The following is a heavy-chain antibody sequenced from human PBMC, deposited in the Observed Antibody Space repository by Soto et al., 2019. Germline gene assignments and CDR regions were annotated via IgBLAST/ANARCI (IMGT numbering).Heavy chain of an antibody. J-gene: IGHJ3*02. D-gene: IGHD2-8*02. CDR1: GGSISSGGFY. Sequence: SETLSLTCTVSGGSISSGGFYWSWIRQHPGKGLEWIGHIYHTGSTYYNPSLRSRVTISVDTSQNQVSLKLSSVTAADTAVYYCARDGYGYTSGANAYDIWGQGTMVTVSS. V-gene: IGHV4-31*03. CDR2: IYHTGST. CDR3: ARDGYGYTSGANAYDI.